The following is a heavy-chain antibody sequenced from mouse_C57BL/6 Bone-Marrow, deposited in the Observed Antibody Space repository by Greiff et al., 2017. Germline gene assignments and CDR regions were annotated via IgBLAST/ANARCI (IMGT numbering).Heavy chain of an antibody. CDR1: GFNIKDDY. CDR3: TAYDYDYFDY. J-gene: IGHJ2*01. CDR2: IDPENGDT. Sequence: EVNVVESGAELVRPGASVKLSCTASGFNIKDDYMHWVKQRPEQGLEWIGWIDPENGDTEYASKFQGKATITADTSSNTAYLQLSSLTSEDTAVYYCTAYDYDYFDYWGQGTTLTVSS. V-gene: IGHV14-4*01. D-gene: IGHD2-4*01.